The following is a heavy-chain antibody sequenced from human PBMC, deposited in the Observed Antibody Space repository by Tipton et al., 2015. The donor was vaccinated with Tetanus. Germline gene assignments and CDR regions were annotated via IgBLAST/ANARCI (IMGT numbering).Heavy chain of an antibody. D-gene: IGHD1-26*01. Sequence: TLSLTCAVYGGSFSGYYWSWIRQPPGKGLEWIGEINHSGSTNYNPSLKSRVTISVDTSKNQFSLKLSSVTAADTAVYYCARHSSGSYYIGYYFDYWGQGTLVTVSS. CDR2: INHSGST. CDR1: GGSFSGYY. J-gene: IGHJ4*02. CDR3: ARHSSGSYYIGYYFDY. V-gene: IGHV4-34*01.